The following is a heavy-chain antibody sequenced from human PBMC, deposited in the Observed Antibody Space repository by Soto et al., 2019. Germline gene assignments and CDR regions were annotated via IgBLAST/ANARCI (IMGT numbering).Heavy chain of an antibody. Sequence: GSLRLSCAASGFTFSNFAMYWVRQAPGKWLEWVTVISYDGSHKYYADSVKGRFTISRDNSKNTLYLQMNNLRAEDSAVYFCATDYSYHRAIDVSRQVTTVTLS. CDR3: ATDYSYHRAIDV. D-gene: IGHD2-15*01. J-gene: IGHJ6*02. CDR1: GFTFSNFA. CDR2: ISYDGSHK. V-gene: IGHV3-30-3*01.